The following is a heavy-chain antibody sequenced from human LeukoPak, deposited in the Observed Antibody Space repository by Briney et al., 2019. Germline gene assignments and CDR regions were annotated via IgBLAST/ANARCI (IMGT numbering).Heavy chain of an antibody. CDR3: ARGHNFGRLHPFDY. Sequence: PGRSLRLSCAASGFTVSSNYMSWVRQAPGKGLEWVSVIYSGGSTYYADSVKGRFTISRDNSKNTLYLQMNSLRAEDTAVYYCARGHNFGRLHPFDYWGQGTLVTVSS. CDR1: GFTVSSNY. CDR2: IYSGGST. V-gene: IGHV3-66*01. J-gene: IGHJ4*02. D-gene: IGHD3-9*01.